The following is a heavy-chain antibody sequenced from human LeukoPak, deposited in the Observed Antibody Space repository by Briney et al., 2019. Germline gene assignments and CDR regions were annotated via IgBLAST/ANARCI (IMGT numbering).Heavy chain of an antibody. J-gene: IGHJ3*01. CDR3: ARFSTVLGSVKYDFWTDDAFDL. Sequence: SVKVSCKASGGTVSSFTINWVRQAPGQGLEWMGGVVPFFGATSYAQRFRGRLTISTDESAATAYMELTSLKSDDTAMYYCARFSTVLGSVKYDFWTDDAFDLWGQGALVTVS. V-gene: IGHV1-69*05. CDR1: GGTVSSFT. D-gene: IGHD3/OR15-3a*01. CDR2: VVPFFGAT.